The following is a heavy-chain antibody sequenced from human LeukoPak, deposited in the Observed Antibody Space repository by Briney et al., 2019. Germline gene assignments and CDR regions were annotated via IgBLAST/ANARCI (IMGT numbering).Heavy chain of an antibody. CDR2: ISGSGGST. CDR3: AKRPTDFWSGYSPFDY. D-gene: IGHD3-3*01. J-gene: IGHJ4*02. CDR1: GFTFSSHA. Sequence: PGGSLRLSCAASGFTFSSHAMSWVRQAPGKGLEWVSAISGSGGSTYYADSVKGRFTISRDNSKNTLYLQMNSLRAEDTAVYYCAKRPTDFWSGYSPFDYWGQGTLVTVSS. V-gene: IGHV3-23*01.